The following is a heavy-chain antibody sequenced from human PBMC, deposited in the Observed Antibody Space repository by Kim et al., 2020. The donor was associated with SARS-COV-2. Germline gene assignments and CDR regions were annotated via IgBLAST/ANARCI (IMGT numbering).Heavy chain of an antibody. CDR1: GFTFSSYS. CDR2: ISSSSSYI. CDR3: ARDRRGGSYYFSGSDY. D-gene: IGHD1-26*01. V-gene: IGHV3-21*01. J-gene: IGHJ4*01. Sequence: GGSLRLSCAASGFTFSSYSMNWVRQAPGKGLEWVSSISSSSSYIYYADSVKGRFTISRDNAKNSLYLQMNSLRAEDTAVYYCARDRRGGSYYFSGSDYWGHGTLVTVSS.